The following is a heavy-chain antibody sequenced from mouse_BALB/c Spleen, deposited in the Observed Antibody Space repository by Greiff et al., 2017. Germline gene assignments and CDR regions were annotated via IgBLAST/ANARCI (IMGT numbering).Heavy chain of an antibody. Sequence: VQLQQSGPELVKPGASVKISCKASGYTFTDYNMHWVKQSHGKSLEWIGYIYPYNGGTGYNQKFKSKATLTVDNSSSTAYMELRSLTSEDSAVYYCARHYYGSSYAYWGQGTLVTVSA. D-gene: IGHD1-1*01. CDR3: ARHYYGSSYAY. CDR1: GYTFTDYN. V-gene: IGHV1S29*02. CDR2: IYPYNGGT. J-gene: IGHJ3*01.